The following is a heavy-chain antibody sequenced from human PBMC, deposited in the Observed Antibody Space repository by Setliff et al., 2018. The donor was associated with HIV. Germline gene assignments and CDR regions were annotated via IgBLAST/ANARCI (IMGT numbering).Heavy chain of an antibody. V-gene: IGHV4-34*01. D-gene: IGHD2-21*02. CDR2: VNHNGNI. CDR3: AISIVGVTSEMY. Sequence: SETLSLTCTLNGVPLSDYYWNWIRQSPGKGLEWIVEVNHNGNINYNPSLKSRVTVSVDTSKTQYSLKMISVAAADTAMYYCAISIVGVTSEMYWAQGTLVTVSS. J-gene: IGHJ4*02. CDR1: GVPLSDYY.